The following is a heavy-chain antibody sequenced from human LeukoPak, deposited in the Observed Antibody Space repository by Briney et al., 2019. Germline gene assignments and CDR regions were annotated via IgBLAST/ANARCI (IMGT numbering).Heavy chain of an antibody. CDR1: GFTFSSYG. D-gene: IGHD5-12*01. CDR3: AKPRLRGGYLFDY. Sequence: GGSLRLSCAASGFTFSSYGMHWVRQAPGKGLEWMAVVSDDGSNKYYGDSVRGRFTISRDNSKNTLYLQMSSLRDEDTAVYYCAKPRLRGGYLFDYWGQGTLVTVSS. CDR2: VSDDGSNK. V-gene: IGHV3-30*18. J-gene: IGHJ4*02.